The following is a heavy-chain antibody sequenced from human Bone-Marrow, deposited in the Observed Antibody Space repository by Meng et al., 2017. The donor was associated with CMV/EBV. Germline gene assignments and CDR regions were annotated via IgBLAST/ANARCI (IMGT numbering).Heavy chain of an antibody. CDR1: GFTFSSYS. Sequence: GESLKISCAASGFTFSSYSMNWVRQAPGKGLEWVSSISSSSSYIFYADSVKGRFTISRDNSKNTLYLQMNSLRAEDTAVYYCARDEGGIFADWGQGTMVTVSS. V-gene: IGHV3-21*04. J-gene: IGHJ4*02. D-gene: IGHD3-10*01. CDR2: ISSSSSYI. CDR3: ARDEGGIFAD.